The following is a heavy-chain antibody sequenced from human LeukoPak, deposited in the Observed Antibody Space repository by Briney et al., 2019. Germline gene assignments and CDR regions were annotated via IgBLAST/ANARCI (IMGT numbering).Heavy chain of an antibody. J-gene: IGHJ6*02. Sequence: ASVKVSCKASGYTFTSYDINWVRQATGQGLEWMGWMNPNSGNTGYAQKFQGRVTMTRNTSISTAYMELSSLRSEDTAVYYCARVWVEGGGYSGYDSAGYYYYGMDVWGQGTTVTVSS. CDR1: GYTFTSYD. V-gene: IGHV1-8*01. CDR3: ARVWVEGGGYSGYDSAGYYYYGMDV. CDR2: MNPNSGNT. D-gene: IGHD5-12*01.